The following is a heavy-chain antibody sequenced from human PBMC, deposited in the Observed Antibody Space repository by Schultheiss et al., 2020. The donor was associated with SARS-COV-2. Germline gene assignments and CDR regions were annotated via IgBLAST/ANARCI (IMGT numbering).Heavy chain of an antibody. CDR2: IYFTGST. V-gene: IGHV4-59*01. CDR3: ARASRVESLFSVRGGSFDF. Sequence: SETLSLTCSVSGSSITGFFWTWIRQPPGKGLDPIGNIYFTGSTNYNSSLKSRVTISIDTSKNQFSLKLGSVTAADTAVYFCARASRVESLFSVRGGSFDFWGRGALVTVSS. J-gene: IGHJ4*02. CDR1: GSSITGFF. D-gene: IGHD5-24*01.